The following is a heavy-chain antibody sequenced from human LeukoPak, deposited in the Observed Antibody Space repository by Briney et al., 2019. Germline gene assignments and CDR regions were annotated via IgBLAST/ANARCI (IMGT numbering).Heavy chain of an antibody. Sequence: SETLSLTCTVSGGSISSSSYYWGWIRQPPGKGLEWIGSIYYSGSTYYNPSLKSRVTISVDTSKNQFSLKLSSVTAADTAVYYCTRRPLENYTSWPPPPGYYMDVWGKGTTVTVSS. CDR1: GGSISSSSYY. D-gene: IGHD2-2*01. J-gene: IGHJ6*03. V-gene: IGHV4-39*01. CDR3: TRRPLENYTSWPPPPGYYMDV. CDR2: IYYSGST.